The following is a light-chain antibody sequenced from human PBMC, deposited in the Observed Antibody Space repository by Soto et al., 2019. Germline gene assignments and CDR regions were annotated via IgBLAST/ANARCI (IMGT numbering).Light chain of an antibody. CDR3: ISYTSDDVRYV. CDR2: EVS. Sequence: QSVLTQPASVSGTPGQSITISGTGSNSDVGIYDFVSWYQHHPGRAPKLVVSEVSHRPSGVSNRFSGSKSGNTASLTISGLQSEDEADYYYISYTSDDVRYVFGTGTKVTVL. CDR1: NSDVGIYDF. V-gene: IGLV2-14*01. J-gene: IGLJ1*01.